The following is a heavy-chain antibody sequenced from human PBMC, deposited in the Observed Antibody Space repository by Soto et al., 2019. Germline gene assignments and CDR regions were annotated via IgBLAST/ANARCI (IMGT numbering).Heavy chain of an antibody. CDR1: GFIFSNYV. CDR2: ISDSGGTS. Sequence: EVQLVDSGGGLVQPGGSLRLSCAASGFIFSNYVMSWVRQAPGKGLEWVSSISDSGGTSYYADSVKGRLTISRDNSKKTLYLQMNSLRAEDTAIYYCAKRPRALLTFDYWGQGTLVTVSS. V-gene: IGHV3-23*04. D-gene: IGHD1-26*01. CDR3: AKRPRALLTFDY. J-gene: IGHJ4*02.